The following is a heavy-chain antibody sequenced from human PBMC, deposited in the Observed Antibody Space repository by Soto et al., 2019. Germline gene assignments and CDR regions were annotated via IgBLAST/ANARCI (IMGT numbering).Heavy chain of an antibody. D-gene: IGHD3-10*01. J-gene: IGHJ4*02. CDR1: GGSISSSNW. Sequence: PSETLSLTCAVSGGSISSSNWWSWVRQPPGKGLEWIGEIYHSGSTNYNSSLKSRVTISVDRSKNQFSLKLNSVTAADTAVYYCAGYYYGSGSYHHFDYWGQGTLVTVSS. CDR3: AGYYYGSGSYHHFDY. CDR2: IYHSGST. V-gene: IGHV4-4*02.